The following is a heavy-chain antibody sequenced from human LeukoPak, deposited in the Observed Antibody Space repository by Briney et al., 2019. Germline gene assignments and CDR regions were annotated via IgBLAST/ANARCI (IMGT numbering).Heavy chain of an antibody. CDR3: ARDGDREAFDY. Sequence: GGSLRLSCAASGFTFSSYGMTWVRQAPGKGLEWVSSISTSSTYIYYADSVKGRFIISRDNAKNSLYLQMNSLRAEDTAVYYCARDGDREAFDYWGQGTLVTISS. J-gene: IGHJ4*02. CDR1: GFTFSSYG. CDR2: ISTSSTYI. V-gene: IGHV3-21*01. D-gene: IGHD4-17*01.